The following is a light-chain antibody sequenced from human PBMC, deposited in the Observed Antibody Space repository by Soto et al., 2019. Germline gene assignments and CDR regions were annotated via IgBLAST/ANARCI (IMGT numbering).Light chain of an antibody. CDR3: QQANSFPFT. J-gene: IGKJ3*01. CDR1: QVISSW. CDR2: AAS. V-gene: IGKV1-12*01. Sequence: DIQMTQSPSSVSASVGDRVTITCRASQVISSWLAWYQQKPGKAPTLLIYAASRLQSGVPSKFSGSGSRTDFTLTISSRQPEYFATYYCQQANSFPFTFGPGTKVDIK.